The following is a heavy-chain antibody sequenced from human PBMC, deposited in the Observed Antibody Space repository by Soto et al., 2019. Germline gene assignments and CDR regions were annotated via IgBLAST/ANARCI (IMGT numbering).Heavy chain of an antibody. D-gene: IGHD4-17*01. CDR2: ISYSGST. CDR3: ARHLIYGDYFDY. CDR1: GGSISTYF. J-gene: IGHJ4*02. V-gene: IGHV4-59*08. Sequence: LSLTCTVSGGSISTYFWSWIRQPPGKGLEWIGYISYSGSTNCNPSLKSRVTISVDTSKNQFSLKLSSVTAADTAVYYCARHLIYGDYFDYWGQGTLVTVSS.